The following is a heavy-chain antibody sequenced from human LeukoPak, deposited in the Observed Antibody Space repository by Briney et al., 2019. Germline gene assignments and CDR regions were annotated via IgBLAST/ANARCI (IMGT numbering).Heavy chain of an antibody. V-gene: IGHV3-48*03. Sequence: GGSLRLSCAASGFTFSNYEMNWVRQAPGKGLEWVSYISSGGRTIYYADSVKGRFTISRDNAENSLYLQMNSLRAEDTAVFYCAREYGSGSSRRRFDPWGQGTLVTVSS. J-gene: IGHJ5*02. D-gene: IGHD3-10*01. CDR2: ISSGGRTI. CDR1: GFTFSNYE. CDR3: AREYGSGSSRRRFDP.